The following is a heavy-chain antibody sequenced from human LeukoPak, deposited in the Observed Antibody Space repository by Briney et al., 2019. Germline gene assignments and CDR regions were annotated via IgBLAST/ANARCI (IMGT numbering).Heavy chain of an antibody. V-gene: IGHV4-34*01. CDR2: INHSGST. D-gene: IGHD6-6*01. Sequence: PSETLSLTCAVYGGSFSGYYWSWIRQPPGKGLEWIGEINHSGSTNYNPSLKSRVTISVDTSKNQFSLKLSSVTAADTAVYYCARRSRAYNWLDPWGQGTLVTVSS. J-gene: IGHJ5*02. CDR1: GGSFSGYY. CDR3: ARRSRAYNWLDP.